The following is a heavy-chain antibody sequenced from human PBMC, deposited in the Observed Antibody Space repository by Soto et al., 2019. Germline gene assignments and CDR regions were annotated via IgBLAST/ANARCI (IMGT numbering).Heavy chain of an antibody. V-gene: IGHV1-58*01. CDR1: GFTFTSSA. Sequence: SVKVSCKSSGFTFTSSAVQWVRQARVQRREWIGWIVVGSGNTNYAQKFQERVTITRDMSTSTAYMELSSLRSEDTAVYYCAASAITMVRGAYRVYYYYGMDVWGQGTTVTVSS. CDR2: IVVGSGNT. J-gene: IGHJ6*02. D-gene: IGHD3-10*01. CDR3: AASAITMVRGAYRVYYYYGMDV.